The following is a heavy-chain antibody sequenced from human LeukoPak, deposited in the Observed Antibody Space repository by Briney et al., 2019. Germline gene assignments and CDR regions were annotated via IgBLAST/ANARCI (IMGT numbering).Heavy chain of an antibody. CDR1: GYTFTSYG. CDR2: ISAYNGNT. V-gene: IGHV1-18*01. J-gene: IGHJ4*02. Sequence: ASVKVSCKASGYTFTSYGISWVRQAPGQGLEWMGWISAYNGNTNYAQKLQGRVTMTTDTSTSTAYMELRSLRSDDTAVYYCAREGDYVWGSYRYSFDYWGQGTLVTVSS. CDR3: AREGDYVWGSYRYSFDY. D-gene: IGHD3-16*02.